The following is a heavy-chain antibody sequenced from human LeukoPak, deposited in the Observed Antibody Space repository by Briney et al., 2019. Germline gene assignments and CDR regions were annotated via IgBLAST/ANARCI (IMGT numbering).Heavy chain of an antibody. J-gene: IGHJ4*02. Sequence: GRSLRLSCAASGFTFDDYAMHWVRQAPGKGLEWVSGISWNSGSIGYADSVKGRFTISRDNAKNPLYLQMNSLRAEDTALYYCAETRIRFLEWLPIDYWGQGTLVTVSS. CDR2: ISWNSGSI. CDR3: AETRIRFLEWLPIDY. V-gene: IGHV3-9*01. CDR1: GFTFDDYA. D-gene: IGHD3-3*01.